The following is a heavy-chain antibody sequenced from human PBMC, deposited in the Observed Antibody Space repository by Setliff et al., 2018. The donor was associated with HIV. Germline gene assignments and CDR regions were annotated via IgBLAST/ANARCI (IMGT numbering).Heavy chain of an antibody. V-gene: IGHV2-70*11. J-gene: IGHJ4*02. D-gene: IGHD3-10*01. Sequence: SGPTLVNPTQTLTLTCTFSGFSLSPRGMSVSWIRQPPGKALEWLARIDWDDAKYYSTSLKTRLTISKDTSKNQVVLTMTNMDPVGTATYYCARGSESLTYFDNLGPGTLVTVSS. CDR3: ARGSESLTYFDN. CDR1: GFSLSPRGMS. CDR2: IDWDDAK.